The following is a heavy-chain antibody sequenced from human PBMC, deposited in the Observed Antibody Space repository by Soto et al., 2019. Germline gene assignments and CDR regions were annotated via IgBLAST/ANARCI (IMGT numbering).Heavy chain of an antibody. V-gene: IGHV1-69*13. Sequence: SVKVSCKASGGTFSSYAISWVRQAPGQGLEWMGGIIPIFGTANYAQKFQGRVTITADESTSTAYMELSSLRSEDTAVYYCASSLNYYDSSGYYYTPEYRMDVWGQGTTVTVSS. J-gene: IGHJ6*02. D-gene: IGHD3-22*01. CDR1: GGTFSSYA. CDR3: ASSLNYYDSSGYYYTPEYRMDV. CDR2: IIPIFGTA.